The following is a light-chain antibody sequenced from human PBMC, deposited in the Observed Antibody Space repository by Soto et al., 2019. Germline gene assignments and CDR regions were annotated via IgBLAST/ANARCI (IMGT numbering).Light chain of an antibody. Sequence: EIVLTQSPGTLSLSPGERATLSCRASQSVSSSYLAWYQQRPGQAPRLLIYGASSRATDIPDRFSGSGSGTDFTLTISRLEPEEFAVYYCQQYGSSPHTFGKGTKLEIK. CDR3: QQYGSSPHT. CDR2: GAS. CDR1: QSVSSSY. V-gene: IGKV3-20*01. J-gene: IGKJ2*01.